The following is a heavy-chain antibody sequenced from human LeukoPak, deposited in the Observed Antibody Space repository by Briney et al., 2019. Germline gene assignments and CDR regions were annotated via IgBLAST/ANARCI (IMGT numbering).Heavy chain of an antibody. CDR3: AKLVSAGLLRPIWDY. D-gene: IGHD3-16*01. CDR2: ISNSGVIT. V-gene: IGHV3-23*01. Sequence: GGSLRLSCAASGFTFSTYGMTWVRQAPGKGLEWVSTISNSGVITYYADSVEGRFTISRDNSKNTLYLQMNSLRAEDTAVYYCAKLVSAGLLRPIWDYWGQGTLVTVSS. J-gene: IGHJ4*02. CDR1: GFTFSTYG.